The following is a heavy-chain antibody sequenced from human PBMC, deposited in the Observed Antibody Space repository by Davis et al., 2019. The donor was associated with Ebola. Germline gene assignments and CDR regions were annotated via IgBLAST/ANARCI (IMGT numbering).Heavy chain of an antibody. Sequence: SETLSLTCTVSGGSISSYYWSWIRQPPGKGLEWIGYIYYSGSTNYNPSLKSRVTISVDTSKNQFSLKLSSVTAADTAVYYCSRGSPWWDYYYGMDVWGQGTTVTVSS. J-gene: IGHJ6*02. V-gene: IGHV4-59*12. CDR3: SRGSPWWDYYYGMDV. D-gene: IGHD2-15*01. CDR2: IYYSGST. CDR1: GGSISSYY.